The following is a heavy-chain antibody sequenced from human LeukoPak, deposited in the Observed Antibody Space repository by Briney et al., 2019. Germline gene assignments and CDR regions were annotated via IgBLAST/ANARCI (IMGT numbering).Heavy chain of an antibody. J-gene: IGHJ4*02. D-gene: IGHD3/OR15-3a*01. V-gene: IGHV7-4-1*02. CDR2: INTNTGNP. CDR1: GYTFTSYA. CDR3: ARTIGLVYDYYFDY. Sequence: ASVKVSCKASGYTFTSYAMNWVRQAPGQGLEWMGWINTNTGNPTYAQGFTGRFVFSLDTSVSTAYLQINSLKAEDTAVYYCARTIGLVYDYYFDYWGQGTLVTVSS.